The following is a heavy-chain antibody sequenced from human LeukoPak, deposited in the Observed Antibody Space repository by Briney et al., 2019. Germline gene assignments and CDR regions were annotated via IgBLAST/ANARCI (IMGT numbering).Heavy chain of an antibody. V-gene: IGHV3-9*01. D-gene: IGHD6-13*01. CDR1: GFTFDDYA. J-gene: IGHJ1*01. CDR2: IRWNSGSI. Sequence: GRSLRLSCAASGFTFDDYAMHWVRQAPGRGLEWVSGIRWNSGSIGYADSVKGRFTISRDNAKNSLYLQMNSLRAEDTALYYCAKDVSSSWSGYFQHWGQGTLITVSS. CDR3: AKDVSSSWSGYFQH.